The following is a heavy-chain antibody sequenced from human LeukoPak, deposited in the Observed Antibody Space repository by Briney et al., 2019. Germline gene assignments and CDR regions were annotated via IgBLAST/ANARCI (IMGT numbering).Heavy chain of an antibody. CDR1: GGSISSSSYY. D-gene: IGHD6-13*01. V-gene: IGHV4-39*02. Sequence: KPSETLSLTCTVSGGSISSSSYYWGWIRQPPGKGLEWIGSIYYSGSTYYNPSLKSRVTISVDTSKNQFSLKLSSVTAADTAVYYCAKEAAAGGYFDYWGQGTLVTVSS. CDR3: AKEAAAGGYFDY. CDR2: IYYSGST. J-gene: IGHJ4*02.